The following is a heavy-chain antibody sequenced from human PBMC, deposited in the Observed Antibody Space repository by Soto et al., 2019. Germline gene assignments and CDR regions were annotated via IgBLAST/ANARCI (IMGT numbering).Heavy chain of an antibody. CDR2: FYYSGST. Sequence: PSETLSLTCTVSGGSISSSSYYWGWIRQPPGKGLEWIGSFYYSGSTYYNPSLKSRVTISVDTSKNQFSLKLSSVTAADTAVYYCARRCSPRRYYYDSSGYYWTNWFDPWGQGTLVTVSS. CDR1: GGSISSSSYY. CDR3: ARRCSPRRYYYDSSGYYWTNWFDP. J-gene: IGHJ5*02. D-gene: IGHD3-22*01. V-gene: IGHV4-39*01.